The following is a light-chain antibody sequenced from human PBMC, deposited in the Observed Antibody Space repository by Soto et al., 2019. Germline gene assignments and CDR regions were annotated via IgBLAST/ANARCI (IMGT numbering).Light chain of an antibody. J-gene: IGLJ2*01. CDR1: SSDVGSYNL. CDR3: CSYAGSSTFDVV. Sequence: QSVLTQPASVSGSPGQSITISCTGTSSDVGSYNLVSWYQQHPGKAPKLMIYEGSKWPSGVSNRFSGSKSGNTASLTISGLQAEDEADYYCCSYAGSSTFDVVFGGGTKLTVL. CDR2: EGS. V-gene: IGLV2-23*03.